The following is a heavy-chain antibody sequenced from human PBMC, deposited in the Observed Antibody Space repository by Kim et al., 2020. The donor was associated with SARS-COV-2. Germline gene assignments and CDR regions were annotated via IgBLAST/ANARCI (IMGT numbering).Heavy chain of an antibody. Sequence: SETLSLTCTVSGGSISSSSYYWVWIRQPPGKGRDWIGSIYYSGSTYYTPSLKRRVAISVDTSKNQFSLKLSSVTAADTAVYYCARVVVITPDFDYWGQGTLVPVSS. D-gene: IGHD3-22*01. CDR2: IYYSGST. CDR1: GGSISSSSYY. J-gene: IGHJ4*02. V-gene: IGHV4-39*01. CDR3: ARVVVITPDFDY.